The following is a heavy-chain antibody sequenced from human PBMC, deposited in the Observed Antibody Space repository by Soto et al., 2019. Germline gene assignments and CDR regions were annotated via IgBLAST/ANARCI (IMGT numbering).Heavy chain of an antibody. CDR2: ISAYNGNT. V-gene: IGHV1-18*01. Sequence: VSVKVSCKASGYTFTSYGISWVRQAPGQGLEWMGWISAYNGNTNYAQKLQGRVTMTTDTSTSTAYMELRSLRSDDTAVYYCARCPNYDFWSGYYPTRYYYMDVWGKGTTVTVSS. CDR3: ARCPNYDFWSGYYPTRYYYMDV. J-gene: IGHJ6*03. D-gene: IGHD3-3*01. CDR1: GYTFTSYG.